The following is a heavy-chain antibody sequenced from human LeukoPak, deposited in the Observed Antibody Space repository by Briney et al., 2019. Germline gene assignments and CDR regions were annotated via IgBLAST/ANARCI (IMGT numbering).Heavy chain of an antibody. CDR3: ARHMGLGYSYGYPYFDY. CDR1: GGSISSYY. J-gene: IGHJ4*02. D-gene: IGHD5-18*01. CDR2: IFYSGST. Sequence: SETLSLTCTVSGGSISSYYWSWIRQPPGKGLEWIGYIFYSGSTNHNPSLKSRVTISVDTSKNQFSLKLSSVTAADTAVYYCARHMGLGYSYGYPYFDYWGQGTLVTASS. V-gene: IGHV4-59*08.